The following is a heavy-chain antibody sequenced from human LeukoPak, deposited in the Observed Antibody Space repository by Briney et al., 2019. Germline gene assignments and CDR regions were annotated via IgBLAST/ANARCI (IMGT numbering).Heavy chain of an antibody. J-gene: IGHJ3*02. CDR2: IKQDGSEK. CDR3: ARGSGRYFDWSARYAFDI. V-gene: IGHV3-7*01. Sequence: GGTLRLSCAASGFTFSSYWMSWVRQAPGKGLEWVANIKQDGSEKYYVDSVKGRFTISRDNAKNSLYLQMNSLRAEDTAVYYCARGSGRYFDWSARYAFDIWGQGTMVTVSS. CDR1: GFTFSSYW. D-gene: IGHD3-9*01.